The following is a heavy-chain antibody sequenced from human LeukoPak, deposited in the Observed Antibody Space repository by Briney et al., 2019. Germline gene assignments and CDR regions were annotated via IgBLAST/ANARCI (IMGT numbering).Heavy chain of an antibody. CDR1: GYTFTSYG. V-gene: IGHV1-18*04. D-gene: IGHD2-2*01. J-gene: IGHJ4*02. CDR3: ARDVGCSSTSCYAHFDD. CDR2: ISAYNGNT. Sequence: ASVKVSCKASGYTFTSYGISWVRQAPGQGLEWMGWISAYNGNTNYAQKLQGRVTMTTDTSTSTAYMELRSLRSDDTAVYYCARDVGCSSTSCYAHFDDWGQGTLVTVSS.